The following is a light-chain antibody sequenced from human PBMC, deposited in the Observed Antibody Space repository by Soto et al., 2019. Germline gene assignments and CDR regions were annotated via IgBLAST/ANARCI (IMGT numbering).Light chain of an antibody. CDR2: AAS. V-gene: IGKV1-27*01. CDR3: QKYNSAPKT. CDR1: QGISNY. J-gene: IGKJ1*01. Sequence: DIKMTQSPSSLSASVGDRVTITCRASQGISNYLAWYQQKPGQVPKLLIYAASTLQSGVPSRFSGSRSGTDFTLTISSLQPEDVATYYCQKYNSAPKTFGQGTKVEIK.